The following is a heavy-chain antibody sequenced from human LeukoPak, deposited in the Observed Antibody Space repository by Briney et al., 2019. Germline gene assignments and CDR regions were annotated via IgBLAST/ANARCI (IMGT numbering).Heavy chain of an antibody. Sequence: PSETLSLTCTVSGGSISSDSWNWIRHPPGKGLEWIGYNYYSGSTNYNVSLKSRVTISVDTSKKQFSLRLSSVTAADTAVYYCARGTMGATHFDYWGQGTLVTVSS. CDR1: GGSISSDS. V-gene: IGHV4-59*01. D-gene: IGHD1-26*01. CDR3: ARGTMGATHFDY. CDR2: NYYSGST. J-gene: IGHJ4*02.